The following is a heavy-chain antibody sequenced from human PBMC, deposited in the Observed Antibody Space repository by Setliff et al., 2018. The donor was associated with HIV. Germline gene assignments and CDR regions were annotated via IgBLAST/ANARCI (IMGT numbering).Heavy chain of an antibody. CDR2: ISYSEYT. Sequence: SETLSLTCTVSGDPINSHYWSWIRQPPGEGLEWIGHISYSEYTNYNPSLKSRVTISLDTSKKHFSLDLYSVTAADTAVYYCARDHNSGTLHAFDLWGQGTKVTVSS. V-gene: IGHV4-59*11. CDR1: GDPINSHY. J-gene: IGHJ3*01. CDR3: ARDHNSGTLHAFDL. D-gene: IGHD1-26*01.